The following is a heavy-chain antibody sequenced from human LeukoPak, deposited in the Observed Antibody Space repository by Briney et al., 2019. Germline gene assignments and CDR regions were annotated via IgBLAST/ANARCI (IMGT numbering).Heavy chain of an antibody. CDR3: AREYYCDSSGYYLFDP. CDR2: INAGNGNT. J-gene: IGHJ5*02. D-gene: IGHD3-22*01. Sequence: GASVKVSCKASGYTFTSYAMHWVRQAPGQRLEWMGWINAGNGNTKYSQKFQGRVTITRDTSASTAYMELSSLRSEDTAVYYCAREYYCDSSGYYLFDPWGQGTLVTVSS. CDR1: GYTFTSYA. V-gene: IGHV1-3*01.